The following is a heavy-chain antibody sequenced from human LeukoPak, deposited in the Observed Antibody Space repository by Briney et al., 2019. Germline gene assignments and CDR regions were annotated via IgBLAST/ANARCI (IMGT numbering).Heavy chain of an antibody. CDR2: INPSGGST. CDR3: ARVSVLGNWFDP. J-gene: IGHJ5*02. D-gene: IGHD2-8*01. CDR1: GYTFISYY. Sequence: ASVKVSCKASGYTFISYYMHWVRQAPGQGLEWMAIINPSGGSTSYAQKFQGRVTMTRDTSTTTVYMELSSLRSEDTAVYYCARVSVLGNWFDPWGQGTLVTVSS. V-gene: IGHV1-46*01.